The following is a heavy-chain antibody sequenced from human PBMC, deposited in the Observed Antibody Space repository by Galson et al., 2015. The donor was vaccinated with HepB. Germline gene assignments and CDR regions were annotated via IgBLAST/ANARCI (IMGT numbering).Heavy chain of an antibody. J-gene: IGHJ5*02. CDR1: GYTFTDYY. CDR2: VDPEDGET. D-gene: IGHD3-10*01. CDR3: ATSGGSSWFDP. V-gene: IGHV1-69-2*01. Sequence: VKVSCKVSGYTFTDYYMHWVQQAPGKGLEWMGLVDPEDGETIYAEKFQGRVTITADTSTDTAYMELSSPRSEDTAVYYCATSGGSSWFDPWGQGTLVTVSS.